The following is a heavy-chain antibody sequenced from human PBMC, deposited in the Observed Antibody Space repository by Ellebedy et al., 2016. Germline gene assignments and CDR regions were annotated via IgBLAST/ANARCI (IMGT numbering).Heavy chain of an antibody. J-gene: IGHJ6*02. CDR1: GGSISSGAYY. CDR3: TRGGGRYYGLDV. Sequence: LRLXXTVSGGSISSGAYYWTWVRQPAGKGLEWIGRIYTTGSTNYNPSLKSRVTMSVDTSKNHFSLELTSVTAEDTAVYYCTRGGGRYYGLDVWGQGTTVIVSS. V-gene: IGHV4-61*02. CDR2: IYTTGST.